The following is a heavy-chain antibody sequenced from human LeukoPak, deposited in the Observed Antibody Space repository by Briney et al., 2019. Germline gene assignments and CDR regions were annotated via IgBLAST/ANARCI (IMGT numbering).Heavy chain of an antibody. Sequence: SVKVSCKASGGTFSSYAISWVRQAPGQGLEWMGRIIPILGIANYAQKFQGRVTITADKSTGTAYMELSSLRSEDTAVYYCAREYCSGGSCYKLDYWGQGTLVTVSS. CDR3: AREYCSGGSCYKLDY. V-gene: IGHV1-69*04. D-gene: IGHD2-15*01. CDR1: GGTFSSYA. J-gene: IGHJ4*02. CDR2: IIPILGIA.